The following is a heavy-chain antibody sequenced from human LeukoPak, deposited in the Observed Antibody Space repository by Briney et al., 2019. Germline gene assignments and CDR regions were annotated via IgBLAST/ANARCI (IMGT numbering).Heavy chain of an antibody. CDR1: GYTFTNYA. Sequence: GASVKVSCKASGYTFTNYAISWVRQAPGQGLEWVGWISAYNGNTNYAQKLQGRVTMTTDTSTSTAYMELRSLRSDDTAVYYCAREWGYYYGSGSYPDYWGQGTLVTVSS. J-gene: IGHJ4*02. V-gene: IGHV1-18*01. CDR2: ISAYNGNT. CDR3: AREWGYYYGSGSYPDY. D-gene: IGHD3-10*01.